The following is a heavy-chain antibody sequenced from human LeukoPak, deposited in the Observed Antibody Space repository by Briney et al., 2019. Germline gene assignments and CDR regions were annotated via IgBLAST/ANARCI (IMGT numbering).Heavy chain of an antibody. CDR2: FDPEDYET. Sequence: GASVKVSCKVSGYNLTESSMHWVRQAPGKGLEWMGGFDPEDYETVYPQNFQGRVTMADDTSTGTAYMELSSLRSEDTAVYYCARGVSTDYGDGRDFDYWGQGTLVTVSS. V-gene: IGHV1-24*01. CDR1: GYNLTESS. J-gene: IGHJ4*02. CDR3: ARGVSTDYGDGRDFDY. D-gene: IGHD4-17*01.